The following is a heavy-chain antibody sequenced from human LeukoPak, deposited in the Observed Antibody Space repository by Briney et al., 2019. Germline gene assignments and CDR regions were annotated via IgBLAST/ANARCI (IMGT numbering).Heavy chain of an antibody. CDR1: GFTVSSXY. J-gene: IGHJ4*02. Sequence: XGSXXXXXXASGFTVSSXYXXXVRXAPGXGXXWVSVIYSGGSTYSADSVKGRFTISRDNSKNTLFLQMNSLRAEDTAVYYCARPNDYGSGSYYWGQGTLVTVSP. V-gene: IGHV3-53*01. CDR2: IYSGGST. D-gene: IGHD3-10*01. CDR3: ARPNDYGSGSYY.